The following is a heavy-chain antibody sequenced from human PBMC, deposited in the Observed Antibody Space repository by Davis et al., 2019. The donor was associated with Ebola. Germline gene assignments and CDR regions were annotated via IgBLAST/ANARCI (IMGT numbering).Heavy chain of an antibody. J-gene: IGHJ5*02. CDR1: GFTFDDYA. Sequence: PGGSLRLSCAASGFTFDDYAMHWVRQAPGKGLEWVSGISWNSGSIGYADSVKGRFTISRDNSKNTLYLQMNSLRAEDTAVYYCARVEEVVPAGFDPWGQGTLVTVSS. CDR3: ARVEEVVPAGFDP. V-gene: IGHV3-9*01. D-gene: IGHD2-2*01. CDR2: ISWNSGSI.